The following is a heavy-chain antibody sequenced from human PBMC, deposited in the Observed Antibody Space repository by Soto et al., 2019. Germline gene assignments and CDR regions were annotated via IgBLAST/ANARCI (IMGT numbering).Heavy chain of an antibody. D-gene: IGHD6-19*01. V-gene: IGHV3-11*01. CDR2: ISSSGSTI. CDR1: GFTFSDYN. CDR3: ASMAGTFYFDY. J-gene: IGHJ4*02. Sequence: SLRLSCAASGFTFSDYNMSWIRQAPGKGLEWVSYISSSGSTIYYADSVKGRFTISRDNAKNSLYLQMNSLRAEDTAVYYCASMAGTFYFDYWGQGTLVTVSS.